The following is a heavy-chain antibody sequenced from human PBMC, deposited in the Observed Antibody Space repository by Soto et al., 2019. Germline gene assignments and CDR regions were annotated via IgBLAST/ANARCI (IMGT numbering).Heavy chain of an antibody. V-gene: IGHV3-23*01. CDR2: ISGSGGST. D-gene: IGHD3-10*01. J-gene: IGHJ5*02. Sequence: GGSLRLSCAASGFTFSSYAMSWVRQAPGKGLEWVSAISGSGGSTYYADSVKGRFTISRDNSKNTLYLQMNSLRAEDTAVYYCAKDLCGSGSSPGGWFDPWGQGTLVTVSS. CDR3: AKDLCGSGSSPGGWFDP. CDR1: GFTFSSYA.